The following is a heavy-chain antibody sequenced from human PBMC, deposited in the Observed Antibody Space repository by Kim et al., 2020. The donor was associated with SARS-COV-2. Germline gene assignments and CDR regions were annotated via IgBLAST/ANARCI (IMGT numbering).Heavy chain of an antibody. CDR1: GGSISSYY. V-gene: IGHV4-59*08. D-gene: IGHD6-13*01. CDR3: ARSIAAAGTGYFDY. CDR2: IYYSGST. J-gene: IGHJ4*02. Sequence: SETLSLTCTVSGGSISSYYWSWIRQPPGKGLEWIGYIYYSGSTNYNPSLKSRVTISVDTSKNQFSLKLSSVTAADTAVYYCARSIAAAGTGYFDYWGQGTLVTVSS.